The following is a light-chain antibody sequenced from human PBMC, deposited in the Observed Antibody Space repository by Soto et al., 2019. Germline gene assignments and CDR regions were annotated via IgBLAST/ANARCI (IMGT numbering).Light chain of an antibody. CDR1: SSDVGTYNL. CDR3: CSYAGSDTFWV. Sequence: QSALTQPASVSGSPGQSITISCAGISSDVGTYNLVSWYQQHPGKAPQLIIYEDIKRPSGISHRFSGSRSGNTASLTVSGLQAEDEANSFCCSYAGSDTFWVFGGGTKLTVL. V-gene: IGLV2-23*01. J-gene: IGLJ3*02. CDR2: EDI.